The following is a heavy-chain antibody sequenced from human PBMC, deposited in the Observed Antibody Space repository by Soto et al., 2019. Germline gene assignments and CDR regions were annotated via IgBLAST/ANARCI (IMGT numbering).Heavy chain of an antibody. Sequence: QVQLQESGPGLVKPSETLSLTCTVSGGSISGHYWSWIRQPPGKGLEWIGYIYYTGNTNYNPSLKRRXXIXLXXPKNQFALTLTPVTAADTAVYYCARRYMLAASFDPWGQGTLVTVSS. CDR2: IYYTGNT. V-gene: IGHV4-59*08. D-gene: IGHD6-19*01. J-gene: IGHJ5*02. CDR3: ARRYMLAASFDP. CDR1: GGSISGHY.